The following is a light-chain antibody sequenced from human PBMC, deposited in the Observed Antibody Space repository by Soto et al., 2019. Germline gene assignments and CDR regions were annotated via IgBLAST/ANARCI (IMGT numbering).Light chain of an antibody. Sequence: QSVLTQPPSVSGALGQRVTISCTGSGLNIGAGYDVHWYQQLPGTAPKVVIYGNKIRPSGVPDRFSGSKSGTSASLAITGLHAEDEAEYYCQSFDAGVSGYVFGPGTKVTVL. V-gene: IGLV1-40*01. CDR1: GLNIGAGYD. CDR3: QSFDAGVSGYV. J-gene: IGLJ1*01. CDR2: GNK.